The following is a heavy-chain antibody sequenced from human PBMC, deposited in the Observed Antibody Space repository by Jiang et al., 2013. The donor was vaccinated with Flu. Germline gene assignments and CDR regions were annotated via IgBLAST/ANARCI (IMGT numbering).Heavy chain of an antibody. J-gene: IGHJ4*02. CDR3: ASGEITIFGVVIERFDY. V-gene: IGHV1-3*01. Sequence: QKFQGRVTITRDTSASTAYMELSSLRSEDTAVYYCASGEITIFGVVIERFDYWGQGTLVTVSS. D-gene: IGHD3-3*01.